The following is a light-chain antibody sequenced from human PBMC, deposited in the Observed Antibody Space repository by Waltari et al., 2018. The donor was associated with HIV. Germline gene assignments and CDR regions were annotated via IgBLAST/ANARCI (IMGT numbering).Light chain of an antibody. CDR3: GTWDNSLSAWV. CDR2: DNN. CDR1: TSIIGNNF. V-gene: IGLV1-51*01. J-gene: IGLJ3*02. Sequence: QSVLTQPPSVSAAPGQKVTISCSGRTSIIGNNFVSWYQQFPGTAPKLLIYDNNKRPSGIPDLFSGARSGTSATLGITGLQTGDEAEYYCGTWDNSLSAWVFGGGTKVTVL.